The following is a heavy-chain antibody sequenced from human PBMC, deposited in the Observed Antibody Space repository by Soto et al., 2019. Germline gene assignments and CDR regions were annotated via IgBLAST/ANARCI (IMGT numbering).Heavy chain of an antibody. CDR1: GGSFSGYY. V-gene: IGHV4-34*01. D-gene: IGHD6-6*01. Sequence: KPSETLSLTCAVYGGSFSGYYWSWIRQPPGKGLEWIGEINHSGSTNYNPSLKSRVTISVDTSKNQFSLKLSSVTAADTAVYYCARGDSSLGLYNWFDPWGQGTLVTVSS. CDR3: ARGDSSLGLYNWFDP. CDR2: INHSGST. J-gene: IGHJ5*02.